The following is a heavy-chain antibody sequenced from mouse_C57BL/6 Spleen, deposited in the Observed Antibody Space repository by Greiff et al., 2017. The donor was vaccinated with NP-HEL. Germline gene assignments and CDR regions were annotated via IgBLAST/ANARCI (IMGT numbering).Heavy chain of an antibody. J-gene: IGHJ1*03. D-gene: IGHD1-1*01. CDR2: IDPSDSET. CDR1: GYTFTSYW. V-gene: IGHV1-52*01. Sequence: QVQLQQPGAELVRPGSSVKLSCKASGYTFTSYWMHWVKQRPIQGLEWIGNIDPSDSETHYNQKFKDKATLTVYKSSSTAYMQLSSLTSEDSAVYYCARDITTVVAEGWYFDVWGTGTTVTVSS. CDR3: ARDITTVVAEGWYFDV.